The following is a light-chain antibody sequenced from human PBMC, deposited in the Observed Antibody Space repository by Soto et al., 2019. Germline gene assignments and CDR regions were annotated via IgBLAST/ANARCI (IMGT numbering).Light chain of an antibody. J-gene: IGLJ2*01. CDR1: SSDVGGYNY. Sequence: QAVVTQPRSVSGSPGQSVTISCTGTSSDVGGYNYVSWYQQHPDNAPKVMIYDVNKRPSGVPDRFSGSKSGNTASLTISGLQAEDEADYYCCSYAGTFVVFGGGTKLTVL. CDR2: DVN. V-gene: IGLV2-11*01. CDR3: CSYAGTFVV.